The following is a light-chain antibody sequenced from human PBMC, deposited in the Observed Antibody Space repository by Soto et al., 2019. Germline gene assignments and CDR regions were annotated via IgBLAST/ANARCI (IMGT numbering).Light chain of an antibody. J-gene: IGKJ4*01. CDR3: QSGVT. CDR2: QAS. Sequence: DIQMTQSPSTLSASVGDRVTITCRASQSISSWLAWYQQKPGKAPKLLIYQASSLQSGVPSRFSGSGSGTEFTLTINRLQPADFATYYCQSGVTFGGGTKVEIK. V-gene: IGKV1-5*03. CDR1: QSISSW.